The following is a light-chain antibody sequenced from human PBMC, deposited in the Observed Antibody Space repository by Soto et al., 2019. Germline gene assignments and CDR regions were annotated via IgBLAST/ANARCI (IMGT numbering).Light chain of an antibody. CDR1: QSVNRY. V-gene: IGKV3-11*01. J-gene: IGKJ1*01. Sequence: EVVLTQSPATLSLSPGERATLSCRASQSVNRYLAWYQQKPGQAPRLLIYDASNRATGIPARFSGSGSGTDFTLTINSLAPEDFAIYYCHQRQSWPRTFGQGTKGDIK. CDR3: HQRQSWPRT. CDR2: DAS.